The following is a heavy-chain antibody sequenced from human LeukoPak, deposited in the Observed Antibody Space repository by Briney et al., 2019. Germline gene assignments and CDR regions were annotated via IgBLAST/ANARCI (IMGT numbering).Heavy chain of an antibody. V-gene: IGHV3-23*01. CDR3: AKDTSAWWYHRAYMNV. J-gene: IGHJ6*03. CDR1: GFTFSNYA. Sequence: PGGSLRLSCAASGFTFSNYAMSWVRQAPGGGLEWVSAISGSGDTTFHADSVKGRFTTSRDNSKNTLSLQVSGLRVEDSAVYFCAKDTSAWWYHRAYMNVWGTGTTVTVSS. CDR2: ISGSGDTT. D-gene: IGHD2-15*01.